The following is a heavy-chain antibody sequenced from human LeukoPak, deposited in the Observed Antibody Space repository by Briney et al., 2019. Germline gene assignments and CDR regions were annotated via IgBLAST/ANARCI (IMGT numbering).Heavy chain of an antibody. V-gene: IGHV3-30*03. CDR2: ISYDGSNK. CDR1: GFTFSSYG. Sequence: GRSLRLSCAASGFTFSSYGMHWVRQAPGKGLEWVAVISYDGSNKYYADSVKGRFTISRDNSKNTLYLQMNSLRAEDTAVYYCARASSREDDYGGKRGWTAKDYWGQGTLVTVSS. J-gene: IGHJ4*02. D-gene: IGHD4-23*01. CDR3: ARASSREDDYGGKRGWTAKDY.